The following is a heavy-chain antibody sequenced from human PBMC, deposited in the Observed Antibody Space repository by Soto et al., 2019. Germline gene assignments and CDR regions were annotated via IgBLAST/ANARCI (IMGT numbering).Heavy chain of an antibody. CDR3: ARAPPSYFDTGGP. Sequence: PGQSLKISCNGSGYSFTNYWIGWVRQMPGKGLEWMGIIYPGDSETKYSPSFQGQVTISADKSISTAYLQWSSLKASDTAMYYCARAPPSYFDTGGPCGQGTLVTVSS. CDR2: IYPGDSET. V-gene: IGHV5-51*01. D-gene: IGHD2-8*02. J-gene: IGHJ5*02. CDR1: GYSFTNYW.